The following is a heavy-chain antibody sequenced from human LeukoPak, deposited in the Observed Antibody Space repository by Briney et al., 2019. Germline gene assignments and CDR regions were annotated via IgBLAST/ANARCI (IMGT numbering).Heavy chain of an antibody. D-gene: IGHD1-26*01. J-gene: IGHJ3*02. CDR2: IYSGGST. CDR1: GLTVSSNY. Sequence: GGSLRLSCAASGLTVSSNYMSWVRQAPGKGLEWVSIIYSGGSTFYADSVKGRFTISRDNSKNTLYLQMNSLRAEDTAVYYCARGGSYLSAFDIWGQGTMVTVSS. V-gene: IGHV3-53*01. CDR3: ARGGSYLSAFDI.